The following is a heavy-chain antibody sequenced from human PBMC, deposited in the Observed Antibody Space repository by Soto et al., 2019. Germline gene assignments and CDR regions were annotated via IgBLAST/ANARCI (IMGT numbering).Heavy chain of an antibody. D-gene: IGHD6-19*01. V-gene: IGHV3-48*03. CDR3: SSDSSGWYERGYFDY. CDR1: GFTFSSYE. Sequence: PVGSLRLSCAASGFTFSSYEMNWVRQAPGKGLEWVSYISSSGSTIYYADSVKGRFTISRDNAKNSLYLQMNSLRAEDTAVYYCSSDSSGWYERGYFDYWGQGALVTVSS. J-gene: IGHJ4*02. CDR2: ISSSGSTI.